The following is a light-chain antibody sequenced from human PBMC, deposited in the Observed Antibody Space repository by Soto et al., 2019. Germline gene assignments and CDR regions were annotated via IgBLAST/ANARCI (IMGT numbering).Light chain of an antibody. V-gene: IGLV2-14*03. CDR3: CAYTARTTLSWV. Sequence: QSALTQPTSVSGSPGQSITISCTGVSSDIGGYNHVSWYQQHPGNVPRLIIYDVDNRPVGISNRFSGSQSGNTASLSISGLQAEDEADYYCCAYTARTTLSWVFGGGTQLTVL. J-gene: IGLJ3*02. CDR2: DVD. CDR1: SSDIGGYNH.